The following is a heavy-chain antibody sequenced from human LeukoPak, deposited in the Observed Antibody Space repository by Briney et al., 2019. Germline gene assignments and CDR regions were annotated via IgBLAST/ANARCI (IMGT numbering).Heavy chain of an antibody. CDR3: AHTSTGYSSSWHYKFDY. V-gene: IGHV2-5*02. CDR1: GFSLSTSGVG. CDR2: IYWDDDK. Sequence: SGPTLVNPTQTLTLTCTFSGFSLSTSGVGVGWIRQPPGKALEWLALIYWDDDKRYSPSLKSRLTITKDTSKNQVVLTMTNMDPVDTATYYCAHTSTGYSSSWHYKFDYWGQGTLVTVSS. D-gene: IGHD6-13*01. J-gene: IGHJ4*02.